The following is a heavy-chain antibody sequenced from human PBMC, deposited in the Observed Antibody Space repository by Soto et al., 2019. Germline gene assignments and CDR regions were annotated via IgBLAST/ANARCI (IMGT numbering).Heavy chain of an antibody. Sequence: GGSLRLSCAASGFTFSSYWMSWVRQAPGKGLEWVANIKQDGSEKYYVDSVKGRFTISRDNAKNSLYLQMNSLRAEDTAVYYCARDSDDSSGYPNWFDPWGQGTLVTVSS. CDR1: GFTFSSYW. V-gene: IGHV3-7*05. D-gene: IGHD3-22*01. CDR2: IKQDGSEK. CDR3: ARDSDDSSGYPNWFDP. J-gene: IGHJ5*02.